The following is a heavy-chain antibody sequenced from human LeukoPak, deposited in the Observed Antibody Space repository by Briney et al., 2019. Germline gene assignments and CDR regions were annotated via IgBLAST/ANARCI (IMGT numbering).Heavy chain of an antibody. V-gene: IGHV3-69-1*01. CDR2: IGSGGAK. CDR3: ARTYYYDSSGYREDWFDP. D-gene: IGHD3-22*01. Sequence: GGSLRLSCEASGFIFSHYAMNWVRQAPGKGLVWVSGIGSGGAKDYADPVKGRFTISRDNAKKSLYLQMNSLRAEDTAVYYCARTYYYDSSGYREDWFDPWGQGTLVTVSS. J-gene: IGHJ5*02. CDR1: GFIFSHYA.